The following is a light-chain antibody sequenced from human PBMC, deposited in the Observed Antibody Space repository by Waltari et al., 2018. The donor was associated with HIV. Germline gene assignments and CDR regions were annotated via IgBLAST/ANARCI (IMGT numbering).Light chain of an antibody. CDR2: HDD. CDR1: SSTIGRHA. J-gene: IGLJ2*01. V-gene: IGLV1-36*01. CDR3: ATWDDGLNALL. Sequence: QSVLTQSPSVSEAPGQRVTISCSGSSSTIGRHAVTWFRQSPGKPPKLLVYHDDLILSGVSDRLSASKSGTSASLAINDLQSEDESLYYCATWDDGLNALLFGGGTKVTVL.